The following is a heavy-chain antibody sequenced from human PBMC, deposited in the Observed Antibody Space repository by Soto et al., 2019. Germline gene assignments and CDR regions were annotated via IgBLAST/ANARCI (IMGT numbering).Heavy chain of an antibody. D-gene: IGHD5-18*01. CDR1: GGSVSSGYNY. CDR2: ISGSGST. V-gene: IGHV4-30-4*01. CDR3: ATESGSTYGYFDY. J-gene: IGHJ4*02. Sequence: SETLSLTCTVSGGSVSSGYNYWSWIRPSPGKGLEWIGYISGSGSTGYNPSLKNRLTMSVDRSKNQFTLRLTSVTAADTAVYFCATESGSTYGYFDYWGQGTQVTVSS.